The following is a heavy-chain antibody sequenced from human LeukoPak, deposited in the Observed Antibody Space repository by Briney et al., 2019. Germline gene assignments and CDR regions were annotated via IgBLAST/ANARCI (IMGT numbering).Heavy chain of an antibody. V-gene: IGHV4-4*07. CDR3: ARVGYSSSWYQGFDY. CDR2: IYTSGST. J-gene: IGHJ4*02. D-gene: IGHD6-13*01. Sequence: SETLSLTCTVSGGSISSYYWSWIRQPAGKGLEWIGRIYTSGSTNYNPSLKSRVTMSVDTSKNQFSLELSSVTAADTAVYYCARVGYSSSWYQGFDYWGQGTLVTVSS. CDR1: GGSISSYY.